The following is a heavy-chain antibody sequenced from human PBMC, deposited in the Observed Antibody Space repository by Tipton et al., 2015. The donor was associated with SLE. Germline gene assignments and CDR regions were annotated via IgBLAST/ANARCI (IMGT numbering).Heavy chain of an antibody. V-gene: IGHV4-34*01. CDR3: ARAGAGYYYYYYMDV. CDR1: GGSFSGYY. CDR2: INHSGGT. J-gene: IGHJ6*03. Sequence: TLSLTCAVYGGSFSGYYWSWIRQPPGKGLEWIGEINHSGGTNYNPSLKSRVTISVDTSKNQFSLKLSSVTAADTAVYYCARAGAGYYYYYYMDVWGKGTTVTVSS.